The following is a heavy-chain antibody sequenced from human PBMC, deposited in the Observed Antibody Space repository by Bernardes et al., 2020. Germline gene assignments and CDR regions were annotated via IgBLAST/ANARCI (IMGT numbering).Heavy chain of an antibody. CDR3: ARRRAGLSSGSYYVGY. Sequence: SETLSLTCTVSGGSISSSSYYWGWIRQPPGKGLEWIGSIYYSGSTYYNPSLKSRVTISVDTSKNQFSLKLSSVTAADTAVYYCARRRAGLSSGSYYVGYWGQGTLVTVSS. V-gene: IGHV4-39*01. D-gene: IGHD1-26*01. CDR2: IYYSGST. J-gene: IGHJ4*02. CDR1: GGSISSSSYY.